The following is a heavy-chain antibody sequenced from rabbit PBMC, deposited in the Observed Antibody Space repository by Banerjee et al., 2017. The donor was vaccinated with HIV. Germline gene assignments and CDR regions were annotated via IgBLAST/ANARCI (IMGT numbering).Heavy chain of an antibody. Sequence: QSLEESRGDLVKPGASLTLTCTASGFSFSSSYWICWVRQAPGKGLEWIACIYTGSSGITYYANWAKGRFTISKTSSTTVTLQMTSLTAADTATYFCARGGVGTTYPYGGMDLWGQGTLVTVS. J-gene: IGHJ6*01. V-gene: IGHV1S40*01. D-gene: IGHD8-1*01. CDR1: GFSFSSSYW. CDR2: IYTGSSGIT. CDR3: ARGGVGTTYPYGGMDL.